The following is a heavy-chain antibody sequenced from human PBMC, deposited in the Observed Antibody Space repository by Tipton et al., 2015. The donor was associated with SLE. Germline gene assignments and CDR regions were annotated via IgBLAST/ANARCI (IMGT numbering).Heavy chain of an antibody. J-gene: IGHJ3*02. V-gene: IGHV4-39*01. Sequence: LRLSCTVSGGSVSSGSYYWSWIRQPPGKGLEWIGSIYYSGSTYYNPSLKSRVTISVDTSKNQFSLKLSSVTAADTAVYYCARPGGEGLSNDAFDIWGQGTMVTVSS. CDR2: IYYSGST. CDR1: GGSVSSGSYY. D-gene: IGHD3-16*01. CDR3: ARPGGEGLSNDAFDI.